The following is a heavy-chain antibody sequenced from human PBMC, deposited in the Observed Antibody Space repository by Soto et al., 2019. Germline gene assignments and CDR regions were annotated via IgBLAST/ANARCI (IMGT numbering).Heavy chain of an antibody. CDR1: GFSLSTTGVG. CDR3: EHRRSLCRGNSCYSRCLDP. J-gene: IGHJ5*02. V-gene: IGHV2-5*02. CDR2: IYWDDDK. D-gene: IGHD2-15*01. Sequence: QITLKESGPTLVKPTQTLTLTCTFSGFSLSTTGVGVGWIRQSPGKALEWLALIYWDDDKRYSPSLKSRLTIPKDTSEKQVVLTQTNMQPVDTATYYCEHRRSLCRGNSCYSRCLDPWCEGTLVTVAS.